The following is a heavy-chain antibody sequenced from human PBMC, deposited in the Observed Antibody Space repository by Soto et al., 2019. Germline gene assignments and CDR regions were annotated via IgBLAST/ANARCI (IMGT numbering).Heavy chain of an antibody. CDR1: GGTFSSYA. J-gene: IGHJ4*02. D-gene: IGHD2-15*01. Sequence: SVKVSCKASGGTFSSYAISWVRQAPGQGLEWMGGIIPIFGTANYAQKFQGRVTFTADESTSTAYMELSSLRSEDTAVYYCAREDCSGGSCYSVPGYFDYWGQGTPVTVSS. CDR2: IIPIFGTA. V-gene: IGHV1-69*13. CDR3: AREDCSGGSCYSVPGYFDY.